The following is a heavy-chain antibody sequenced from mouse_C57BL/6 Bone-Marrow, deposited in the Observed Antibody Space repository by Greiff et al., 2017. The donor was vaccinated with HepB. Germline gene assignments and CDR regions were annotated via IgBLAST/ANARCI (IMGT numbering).Heavy chain of an antibody. CDR2: IDPSDSYT. CDR1: GYTFTSYW. D-gene: IGHD2-3*01. CDR3: ATDGYYEAMDY. Sequence: QVQLQQPGAELVKPGASVKLSCKASGYTFTSYWMQWVKQRPGQGLEWIGEIDPSDSYTNYNQKFKGKATLTVDTSSSTAYMQLSSLTSEDSAVYYCATDGYYEAMDYWGQGTSVTVSS. V-gene: IGHV1-50*01. J-gene: IGHJ4*01.